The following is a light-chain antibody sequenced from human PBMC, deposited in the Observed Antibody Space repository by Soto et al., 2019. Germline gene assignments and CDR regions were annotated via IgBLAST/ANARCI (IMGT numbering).Light chain of an antibody. J-gene: IGKJ2*01. CDR3: QQYYSTPYT. CDR2: WAS. CDR1: QSVLYSSNNKNY. Sequence: DIVMTQSPDSLAVSLGERATIDCKSSQSVLYSSNNKNYVAWHQQKPGQPPKLLIYWASTRESGVPDRFSGSGSGTDFTLTISSLQAEDVAVYYCQQYYSTPYTFGQGTKLEIK. V-gene: IGKV4-1*01.